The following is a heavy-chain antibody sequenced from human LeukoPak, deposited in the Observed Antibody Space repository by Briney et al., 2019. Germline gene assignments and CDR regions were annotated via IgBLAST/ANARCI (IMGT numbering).Heavy chain of an antibody. V-gene: IGHV4-30-4*01. CDR1: GGSISSGDYY. J-gene: IGHJ6*04. CDR2: IYYSGST. CDR3: ARDFLWFGESDEYYGMDV. D-gene: IGHD3-10*01. Sequence: SETLSLTCTVSGGSISSGDYYWSWIRQPPGKGLEWIGYIYYSGSTYYNPSLKSRVTISVDTSKNQFSLKLSSVTAADTAVYYCARDFLWFGESDEYYGMDVWGKGTTVTVSS.